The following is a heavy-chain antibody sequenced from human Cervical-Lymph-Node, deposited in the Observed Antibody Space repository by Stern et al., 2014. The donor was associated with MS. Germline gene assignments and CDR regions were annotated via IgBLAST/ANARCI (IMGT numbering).Heavy chain of an antibody. V-gene: IGHV5-51*01. J-gene: IGHJ4*02. CDR3: ARLTYGYCGGGRCSWDY. CDR1: GYSFSNYW. Sequence: QLVQSGAEVKKPGESLKISCQGSGYSFSNYWIGWVRQMPGKGLEWMGIIHPGAADIRYSPSFQGQVPISADKSINTAYLQWSSLKASDTAMFYCARLTYGYCGGGRCSWDYWGQGTLVTVSS. CDR2: IHPGAADI. D-gene: IGHD2-15*01.